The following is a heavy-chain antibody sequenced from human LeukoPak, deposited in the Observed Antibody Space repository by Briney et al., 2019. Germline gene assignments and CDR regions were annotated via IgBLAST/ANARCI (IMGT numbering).Heavy chain of an antibody. CDR3: ASGLTSGYYFDY. CDR2: IYYSGST. V-gene: IGHV4-59*01. D-gene: IGHD3-3*01. CDR1: GGSISSYY. Sequence: PSETLSLTCTVSGGSISSYYWSWIRQPPGKGLEWIGFIYYSGSTNYNPSLKSRVTISVGTSKNQFSLKLSSVTAADTAVYCCASGLTSGYYFDYWGQGTLVTVSS. J-gene: IGHJ4*02.